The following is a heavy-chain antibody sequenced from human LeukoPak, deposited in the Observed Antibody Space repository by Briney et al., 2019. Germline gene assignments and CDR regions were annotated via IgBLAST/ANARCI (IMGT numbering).Heavy chain of an antibody. Sequence: GGCLRLSCAASGFTFSSYTMSWVRQAPGKGLEWVSAISGSGGSTYYADSVKGRFTISRDNSKNTLYLQMNSLRAEDTAVYYCAKTIGAAGSDPWGQGTLVTVSS. D-gene: IGHD6-13*01. V-gene: IGHV3-23*01. CDR3: AKTIGAAGSDP. J-gene: IGHJ5*02. CDR2: ISGSGGST. CDR1: GFTFSSYT.